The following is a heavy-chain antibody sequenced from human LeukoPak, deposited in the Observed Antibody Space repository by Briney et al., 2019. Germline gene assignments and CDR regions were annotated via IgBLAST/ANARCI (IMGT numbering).Heavy chain of an antibody. CDR1: GSTFSTYW. CDR2: ISGSGGST. CDR3: AKAPPSIVGATMHASEIYYFDY. J-gene: IGHJ4*02. V-gene: IGHV3-23*01. Sequence: GGSLRLSCAVSGSTFSTYWMSWVRQAPGKGLEWVSAISGSGGSTYYADSVKGRFTISRDNSKNTLYLQMNSLRAEDTAVYYCAKAPPSIVGATMHASEIYYFDYWGQGTLVTVSS. D-gene: IGHD1-26*01.